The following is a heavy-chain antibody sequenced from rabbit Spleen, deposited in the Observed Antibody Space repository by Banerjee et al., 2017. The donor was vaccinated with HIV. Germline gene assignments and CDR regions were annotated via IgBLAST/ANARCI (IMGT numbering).Heavy chain of an antibody. CDR2: AYAGSSGST. Sequence: QSLEESGGGLVKPGASLTLTCKASGFSFNSGYDMCWVRQAPGKGLEWVACAYAGSSGSTYSATWAKGRFTISKSSSTTVTLQMTGLTAADTATYFCAREIHGPVIPFNLWGPGTLVTVS. CDR3: AREIHGPVIPFNL. CDR1: GFSFNSGYD. V-gene: IGHV1S40*01. J-gene: IGHJ4*01. D-gene: IGHD3-1*01.